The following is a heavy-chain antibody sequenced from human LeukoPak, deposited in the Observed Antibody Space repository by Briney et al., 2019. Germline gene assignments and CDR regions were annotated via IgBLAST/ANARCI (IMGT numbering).Heavy chain of an antibody. D-gene: IGHD3-3*01. CDR2: INDSGST. V-gene: IGHV4-34*01. Sequence: PSETLSLTCAVYGGSFSGYYWSWIRQPPGKGLEWIGEINDSGSTNYNPSLKSRVTISVDTSKNQFSLKLSSVTAADTAVYYCARVSDFWSGYPHDYWGQGTLVTVSS. CDR3: ARVSDFWSGYPHDY. CDR1: GGSFSGYY. J-gene: IGHJ4*02.